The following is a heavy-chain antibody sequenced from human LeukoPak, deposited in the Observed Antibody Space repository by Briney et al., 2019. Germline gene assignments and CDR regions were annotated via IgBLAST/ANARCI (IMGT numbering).Heavy chain of an antibody. V-gene: IGHV3-7*01. CDR1: GFTFSSYW. J-gene: IGHJ3*02. D-gene: IGHD1/OR15-1a*01. Sequence: PGGSLRLSCTASGFTFSSYWMSWVRQAPGKGLEWVANIKQDGSEKYYVDSVKGRFTISRDNAKNSLYLQMNSLRAEDTAVYYCARDSGWNKAHNAFDIWGQGTMVTVSS. CDR3: ARDSGWNKAHNAFDI. CDR2: IKQDGSEK.